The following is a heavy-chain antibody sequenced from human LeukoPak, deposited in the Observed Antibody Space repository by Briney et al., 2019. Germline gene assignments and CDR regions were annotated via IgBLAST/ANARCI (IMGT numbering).Heavy chain of an antibody. D-gene: IGHD3-22*01. CDR3: ARSPLYYYDSSGYLILLDP. V-gene: IGHV3-21*04. CDR2: ISTSSSYI. CDR1: GFTFSSYS. Sequence: GGSLRLSCAASGFTFSSYSMNWVRQAPGKGLEWVSFISTSSSYIHNADSVKGRFTISRDNAENSLYLQMNSLRAEDTAVYYCARSPLYYYDSSGYLILLDPWGQGTLVTVSS. J-gene: IGHJ5*02.